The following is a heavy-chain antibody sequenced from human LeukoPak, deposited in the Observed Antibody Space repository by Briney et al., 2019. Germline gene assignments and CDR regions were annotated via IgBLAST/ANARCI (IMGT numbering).Heavy chain of an antibody. CDR3: ARVRGSSWYSDY. V-gene: IGHV3-20*04. J-gene: IGHJ4*02. CDR1: GFTFDDYG. Sequence: GGSLRLSCAASGFTFDDYGMSWVRQAPGKGLEWVSGINWSGGSTGYADSVKGRFTISRDNAKNSLYLQMNSLRAEDTALYYCARVRGSSWYSDYWGQGTLVTVSS. D-gene: IGHD6-13*01. CDR2: INWSGGST.